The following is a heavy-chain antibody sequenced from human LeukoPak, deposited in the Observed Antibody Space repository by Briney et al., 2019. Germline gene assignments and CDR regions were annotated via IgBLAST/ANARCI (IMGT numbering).Heavy chain of an antibody. V-gene: IGHV1-2*06. J-gene: IGHJ4*02. CDR3: AREWVHGSSSSGFDY. CDR1: GYTFSGHY. CDR2: INPNTGVT. D-gene: IGHD6-6*01. Sequence: ASVKVSCKASGYTFSGHYLHWVRQAPGQGLEWMGRINPNTGVTQYTENFQGRVTMTGDTSISTAYMELSRLRSDDTAVYYCAREWVHGSSSSGFDYWGQGTLVTVSS.